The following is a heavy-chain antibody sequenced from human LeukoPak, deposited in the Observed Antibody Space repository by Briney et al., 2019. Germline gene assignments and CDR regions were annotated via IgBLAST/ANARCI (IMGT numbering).Heavy chain of an antibody. V-gene: IGHV3-11*01. CDR1: GFNFSDYY. CDR2: ISPNDVNR. CDR3: AGSGSPEGH. Sequence: GGSLRLSCVGSGFNFSDYYMSWIRQAPGKGLEWISYISPNDVNRYYVDSVKGRFTVSRDNAKNSLFLQMNSLRVEDTAVYYCAGSGSPEGHWGDGTLVTVSS. J-gene: IGHJ4*01. D-gene: IGHD3-10*01.